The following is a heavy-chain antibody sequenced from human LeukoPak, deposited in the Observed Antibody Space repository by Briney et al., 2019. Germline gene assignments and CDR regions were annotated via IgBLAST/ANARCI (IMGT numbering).Heavy chain of an antibody. Sequence: ASVKVSCKASGYTFTSYYMHWVRQAPGQGLEWMGIINPSGGSTSYAQKFQGRVTMTRDMSTSTVYMELSSLRSEDTAVYYCARGGTIRITMIVAYYMDVWGKGTTVTVSS. CDR1: GYTFTSYY. CDR3: ARGGTIRITMIVAYYMDV. V-gene: IGHV1-46*01. CDR2: INPSGGST. D-gene: IGHD3-22*01. J-gene: IGHJ6*03.